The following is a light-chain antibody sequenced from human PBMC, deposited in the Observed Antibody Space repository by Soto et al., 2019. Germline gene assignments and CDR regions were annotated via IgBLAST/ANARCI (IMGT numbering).Light chain of an antibody. CDR3: QQYNSYSPWT. J-gene: IGKJ1*01. CDR1: QSISSW. V-gene: IGKV1-5*03. Sequence: DIQMTQSPSTLSASVGDRVTITCRASQSISSWLAWYQQKPGKAPKLLIYKASNLESGVPSRFSGSGSGTEFTLTISSLQPDDFATYYCQQYNSYSPWTFGQGTKVDI. CDR2: KAS.